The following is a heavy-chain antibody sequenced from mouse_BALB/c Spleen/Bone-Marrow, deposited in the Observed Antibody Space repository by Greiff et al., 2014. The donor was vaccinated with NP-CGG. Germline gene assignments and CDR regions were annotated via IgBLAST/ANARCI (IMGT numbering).Heavy chain of an antibody. CDR1: GFSLTSYG. V-gene: IGHV2-2*02. D-gene: IGHD1-1*01. CDR3: ARRGGTTTPFAY. Sequence: QVQLKQSGPGLVQPSQSLSITCTVSGFSLTSYGVHWVRQSPGKGLEWLGVIWSGGSTDYNAAFISRLSISKDNSKSQVSFKMKSLQANDTAIYYCARRGGTTTPFAYWGQGTLVTVSA. J-gene: IGHJ3*01. CDR2: IWSGGST.